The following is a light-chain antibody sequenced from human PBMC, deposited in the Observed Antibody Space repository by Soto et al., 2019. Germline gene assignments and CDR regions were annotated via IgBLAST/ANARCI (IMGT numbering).Light chain of an antibody. CDR2: HDN. J-gene: IGLJ2*01. CDR1: SSNIGNDF. V-gene: IGLV1-47*02. CDR3: QSYDGTLTGVI. Sequence: QSVLTQPPSASGTPGQRITISCSGGSSNIGNDFVYWYQQLPGTAPKLLIYHDNQRPSGVPDRFSGSKSGTSASLVIGGLRSEDEADYFCQSYDGTLTGVIFGGGTKLTVL.